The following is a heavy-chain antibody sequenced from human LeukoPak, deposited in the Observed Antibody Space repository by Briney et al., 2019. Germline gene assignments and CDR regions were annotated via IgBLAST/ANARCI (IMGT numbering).Heavy chain of an antibody. J-gene: IGHJ1*01. D-gene: IGHD3-22*01. CDR2: IYYSGST. CDR1: GGSISSGDYY. Sequence: SETLSLTCTVSGGSISSGDYYWSWIRQPPGKGLEWIGYIYYSGSTYYNPSLKSRVTISVDTSENQFSLRLSSVTAAATAVYYCARVASGYYYPLQYWGQGTLVTVSS. V-gene: IGHV4-30-4*01. CDR3: ARVASGYYYPLQY.